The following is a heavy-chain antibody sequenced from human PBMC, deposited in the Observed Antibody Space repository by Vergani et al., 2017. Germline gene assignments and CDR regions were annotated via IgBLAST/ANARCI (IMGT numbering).Heavy chain of an antibody. CDR2: IYPGDSDT. CDR3: ARRPQLVPYAYDY. D-gene: IGHD6-13*01. Sequence: EVQLVQSGAEVKKPGESLKISCKGSGYSFTSYCIGWVRQMPGKVLEWMGIIYPGDSDTRYSPSIQGQVTIPADKSISTAYRQWSSLKASDTAMYYCARRPQLVPYAYDYWGQGTLVTVSS. CDR1: GYSFTSYC. J-gene: IGHJ4*02. V-gene: IGHV5-51*01.